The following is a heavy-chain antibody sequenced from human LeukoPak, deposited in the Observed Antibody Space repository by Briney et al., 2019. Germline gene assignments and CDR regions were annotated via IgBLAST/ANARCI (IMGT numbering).Heavy chain of an antibody. CDR2: ISYDGSNK. CDR1: GFTFSSYA. V-gene: IGHV3-30-3*01. CDR3: AREYATPYLDYFDY. Sequence: GGSLRLSCAASGFTFSSYAMHWVRQAPGKGLEWVAVISYDGSNKYYADSVKGRFTISRDNSKNTLYLQMNSLRAEDTAVYYCAREYATPYLDYFDYWGQGTLVTVSS. J-gene: IGHJ4*02.